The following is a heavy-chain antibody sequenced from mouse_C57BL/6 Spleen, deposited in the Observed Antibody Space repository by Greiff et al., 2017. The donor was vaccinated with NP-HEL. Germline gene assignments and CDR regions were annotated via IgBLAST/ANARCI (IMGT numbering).Heavy chain of an antibody. CDR1: GFTFSDYG. V-gene: IGHV5-17*01. CDR3: ARLWGFAY. J-gene: IGHJ3*01. CDR2: ISGGSSTI. D-gene: IGHD4-1*01. Sequence: EVKLVESGGGLVKPGGSLKLSCAASGFTFSDYGMHWVRQAPEKGLEWVAYISGGSSTIYYADTVKGRFTISRDNAKNTLFLQMTSLRSEDTAMYYCARLWGFAYWGQGTLVTVSA.